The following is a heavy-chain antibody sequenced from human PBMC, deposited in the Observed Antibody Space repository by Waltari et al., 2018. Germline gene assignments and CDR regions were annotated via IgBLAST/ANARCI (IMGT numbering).Heavy chain of an antibody. CDR1: GGTFSSYA. CDR3: ARGNTAMGYYYYYYMDV. V-gene: IGHV1-69*14. J-gene: IGHJ6*03. Sequence: QVQLVQSGAEVKKPGSSVKVSCKASGGTFSSYAISWVRQAPGQGLEWMGGIIPIFGTANYAQKFQGRVTITADKSTSTAYMELSSLRSEDTAVYYCARGNTAMGYYYYYYMDVWGKGTTVTVSS. D-gene: IGHD5-18*01. CDR2: IIPIFGTA.